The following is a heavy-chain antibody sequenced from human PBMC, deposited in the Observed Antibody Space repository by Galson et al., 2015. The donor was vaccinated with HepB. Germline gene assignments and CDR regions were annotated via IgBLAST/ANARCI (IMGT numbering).Heavy chain of an antibody. Sequence: SLRLSCEASGFTFSNYDIHWVRQAPGKGLEWVGVISHDVSKKDYVETLQGRFTITRDNSTSTFYLQMNSLRSEDTAVYYCTRDLRSVGSESRLDHWGQGTLVTVSS. CDR1: GFTFSNYD. D-gene: IGHD6-25*01. CDR3: TRDLRSVGSESRLDH. J-gene: IGHJ5*02. CDR2: ISHDVSKK. V-gene: IGHV3-30*03.